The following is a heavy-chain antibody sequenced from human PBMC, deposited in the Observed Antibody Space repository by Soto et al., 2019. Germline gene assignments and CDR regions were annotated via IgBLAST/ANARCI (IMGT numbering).Heavy chain of an antibody. CDR2: ISGSGGST. V-gene: IGHV3-23*01. Sequence: EVQLLESGGGLVQPGGSLRLSCAASGFTFSSYAMSWVRQAPGKGLEWVSAISGSGGSTYYADSVKGRFTIPRDNSKNTLYLQRNSLRAEDTAVYYCAKVTDEVVASPFDYWGQGTLVTVSS. D-gene: IGHD2-15*01. CDR3: AKVTDEVVASPFDY. CDR1: GFTFSSYA. J-gene: IGHJ4*02.